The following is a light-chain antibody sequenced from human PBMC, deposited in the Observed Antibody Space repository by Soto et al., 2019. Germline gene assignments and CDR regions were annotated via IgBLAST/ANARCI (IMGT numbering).Light chain of an antibody. CDR3: SSYAGNNNVI. J-gene: IGLJ2*01. V-gene: IGLV2-8*01. CDR2: EVS. Sequence: QSALTQPPSASGSPGQSVTISCTGTSSDVGSYRCVSWYQQHPGKAPKLLIYEVSKRPSGVPDRFSASTSGNTASLTVSGLQADDEADYYCSSYAGNNNVIFGGGTKLTVL. CDR1: SSDVGSYRC.